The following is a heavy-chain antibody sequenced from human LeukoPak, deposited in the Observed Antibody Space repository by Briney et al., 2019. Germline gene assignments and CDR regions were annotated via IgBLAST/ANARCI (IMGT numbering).Heavy chain of an antibody. CDR1: GFTFINYS. CDR2: ISTNSAFI. Sequence: GGSLRLSCTASGFTFINYSMNWVRQAPGKGLEWVSSISTNSAFIYYADSVKGRFTISRDNSKNTLFLQMNSLRAEDTAIYYCAKDMGYCSSATCYGLDYWGQGTLVTVSS. V-gene: IGHV3-23*01. CDR3: AKDMGYCSSATCYGLDY. D-gene: IGHD2-2*01. J-gene: IGHJ4*02.